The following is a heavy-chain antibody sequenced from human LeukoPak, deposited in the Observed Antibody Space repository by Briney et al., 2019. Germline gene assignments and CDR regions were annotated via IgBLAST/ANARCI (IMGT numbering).Heavy chain of an antibody. Sequence: GGSLRLSCAASGFTFSSYVMSWVRQAPGKGLEWVSVIYSGGSTYYADSVKGRFTISRDNSKNTLYLQMNSLRAEDTAVYYCARMYYYDSSGHFGGFDYWGQGTLVTVSS. J-gene: IGHJ4*02. D-gene: IGHD3-22*01. V-gene: IGHV3-53*01. CDR3: ARMYYYDSSGHFGGFDY. CDR2: IYSGGST. CDR1: GFTFSSYV.